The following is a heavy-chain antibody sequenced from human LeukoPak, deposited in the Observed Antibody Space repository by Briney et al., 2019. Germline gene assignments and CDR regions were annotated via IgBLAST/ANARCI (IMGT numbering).Heavy chain of an antibody. CDR1: GGSFSGYY. CDR2: INHSGST. V-gene: IGHV4-34*01. D-gene: IGHD1-7*01. Sequence: SETLSLTCAVYGGSFSGYYWSWIRQPPGKGLEWIGEINHSGSTNYNPSLKSRVTISVDTSKNQFSLKRSSVTAADTAVYYCARNYPWYNWFDPWGQGTLVTVSS. CDR3: ARNYPWYNWFDP. J-gene: IGHJ5*02.